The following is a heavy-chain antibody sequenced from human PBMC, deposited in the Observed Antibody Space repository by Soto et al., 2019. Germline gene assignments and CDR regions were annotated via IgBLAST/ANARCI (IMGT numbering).Heavy chain of an antibody. CDR3: VRGYNSFDS. V-gene: IGHV3-72*01. J-gene: IGHJ4*02. CDR1: GFTFSDHY. D-gene: IGHD1-1*01. CDR2: SRNKVNRYTT. Sequence: EVQLVESGGGLVQPGGSLRLSCAASGFTFSDHYMDWVRQAPGKGLEWVGRSRNKVNRYTTEYAASVKGRFTVSRDESSNLLFLQMDSLRTEDTALYYCVRGYNSFDSWGQGTLVTVSS.